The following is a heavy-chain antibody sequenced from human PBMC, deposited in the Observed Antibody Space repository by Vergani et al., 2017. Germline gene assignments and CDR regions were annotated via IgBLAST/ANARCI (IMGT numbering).Heavy chain of an antibody. CDR1: GGSFSGYY. D-gene: IGHD6-19*01. Sequence: QVQLQQWGAGLLKPSETLSLTCAVYGGSFSGYYWSWIRQPPGKGLEWIGEINHSESTNYNPSLKSRVTISVDTSKNQFSLKLSSVTSADTAVYYCARGRRSSGWYSGSTCAGRYFDLWGGGTLVTVSS. CDR3: ARGRRSSGWYSGSTCAGRYFDL. J-gene: IGHJ2*01. CDR2: INHSEST. V-gene: IGHV4-34*01.